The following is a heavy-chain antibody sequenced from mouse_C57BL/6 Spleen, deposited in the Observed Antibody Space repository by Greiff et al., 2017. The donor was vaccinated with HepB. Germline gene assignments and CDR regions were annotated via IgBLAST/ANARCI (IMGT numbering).Heavy chain of an antibody. CDR1: GFTFSDYG. CDR3: ARRDYDGAWFAY. Sequence: EVMLVESGGGLVKPGGSLKLSCAASGFTFSDYGMHWVRQAPEKGLEWVAYISSGSSTIYYADTVKGRFTISRDNAKTTLFLQMTSLRSEDTAMYYCARRDYDGAWFAYWGQGTLVTVSA. D-gene: IGHD2-4*01. J-gene: IGHJ3*01. CDR2: ISSGSSTI. V-gene: IGHV5-17*01.